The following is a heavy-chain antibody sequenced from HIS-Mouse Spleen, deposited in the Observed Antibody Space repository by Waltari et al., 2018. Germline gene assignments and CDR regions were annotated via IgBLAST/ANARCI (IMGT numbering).Heavy chain of an antibody. J-gene: IGHJ4*02. CDR3: ARGASGSYYLVSVSDY. CDR2: ISSSSSTI. D-gene: IGHD1-26*01. Sequence: EVQLVESGGGLVQPGGSLRLSCAASGFPFSSYVMKGVRQAPGKGLEWVSYISSSSSTIYYADSVKGRFTISRDNAKNSLYLQMNSLRAEDTAVYYCARGASGSYYLVSVSDYWGQGTLVTVSS. V-gene: IGHV3-48*01. CDR1: GFPFSSYV.